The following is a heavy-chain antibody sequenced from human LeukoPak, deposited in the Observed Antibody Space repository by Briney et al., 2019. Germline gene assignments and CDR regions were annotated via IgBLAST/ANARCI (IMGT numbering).Heavy chain of an antibody. Sequence: PGGSLRLSCAASGFTFSSYWMHWVRQAPGEGLVWVSRINSDGSSTSYADSVKGRFTISRDNAKNTLYLQMNSLRAEDTAVYYCARGDSSSCGQHWGQGTLVTVSS. CDR2: INSDGSST. D-gene: IGHD6-13*01. CDR3: ARGDSSSCGQH. J-gene: IGHJ1*01. CDR1: GFTFSSYW. V-gene: IGHV3-74*01.